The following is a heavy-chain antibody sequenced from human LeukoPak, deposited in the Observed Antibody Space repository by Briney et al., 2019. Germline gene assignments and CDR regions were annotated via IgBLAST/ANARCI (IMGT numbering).Heavy chain of an antibody. D-gene: IGHD7-27*01. Sequence: PSLESRVTISVDTSKNQFSLRLTSVTAADTALYYCARLPGDAYYFHCWGQGALVTVSS. CDR3: ARLPGDAYYFHC. V-gene: IGHV4-34*01. J-gene: IGHJ4*02.